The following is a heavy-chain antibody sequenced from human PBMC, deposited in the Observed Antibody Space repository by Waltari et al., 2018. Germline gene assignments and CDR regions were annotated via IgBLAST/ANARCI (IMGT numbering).Heavy chain of an antibody. J-gene: IGHJ3*02. Sequence: EVQLVESGGGLVQPGGSLRLSCAASGFTFSSYDMHWVRQATGKGLAVVSAIGTAGDTYYPGSVKGRFTISRENAKNSLYLQMNSLRAGDTAVYYCARGDGLNAFDIWGQGTMVTVSS. D-gene: IGHD3-16*01. CDR3: ARGDGLNAFDI. V-gene: IGHV3-13*01. CDR1: GFTFSSYD. CDR2: IGTAGDT.